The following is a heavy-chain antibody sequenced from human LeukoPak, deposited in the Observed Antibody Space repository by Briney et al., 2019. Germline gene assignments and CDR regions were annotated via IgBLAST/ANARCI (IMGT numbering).Heavy chain of an antibody. J-gene: IGHJ6*03. Sequence: GGSLRLSCAASGFTFSSCSMNWVRQAPGKGLEWVSSISSSSSYIYYADSVKGRFTISRDNAKNSLYLQMNSLRAEDTAVYYCARIAAPVRYYYYYMDVWGKGTTVTVSS. D-gene: IGHD6-6*01. CDR3: ARIAAPVRYYYYYMDV. CDR2: ISSSSSYI. CDR1: GFTFSSCS. V-gene: IGHV3-21*01.